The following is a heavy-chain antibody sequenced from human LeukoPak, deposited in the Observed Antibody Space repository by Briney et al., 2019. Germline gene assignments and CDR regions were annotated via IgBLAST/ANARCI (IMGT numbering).Heavy chain of an antibody. D-gene: IGHD3-10*01. CDR3: AKDTYYYGSGSPFDY. CDR1: GFTFDDYA. Sequence: PGGSLRLSCAASGFTFDDYAMHWVRQAPGKGLEWVSGISWNSGSIGYADSVKGRFTISRDNAKNSLYLQMNSLRAEDTALYYCAKDTYYYGSGSPFDYWGQGTLVTVSS. V-gene: IGHV3-9*01. CDR2: ISWNSGSI. J-gene: IGHJ4*02.